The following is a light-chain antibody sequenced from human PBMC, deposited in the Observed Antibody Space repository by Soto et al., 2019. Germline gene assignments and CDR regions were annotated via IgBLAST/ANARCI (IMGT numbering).Light chain of an antibody. Sequence: DIQRTQSPSTLSAAVGDRGTITCRASRSLQTWLAWYQQKPGKVPNLLIYQASSLQNGVPARFIGSGSGTEFTLTISSLQPDDVATYYCQQYTCLWTFGPGTKVDI. V-gene: IGKV1-5*03. J-gene: IGKJ1*01. CDR1: RSLQTW. CDR3: QQYTCLWT. CDR2: QAS.